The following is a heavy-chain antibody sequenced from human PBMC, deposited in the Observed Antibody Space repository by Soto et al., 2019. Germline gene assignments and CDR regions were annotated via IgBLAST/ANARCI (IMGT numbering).Heavy chain of an antibody. CDR3: AREGAIVGATAFEI. V-gene: IGHV3-21*01. CDR2: ISSSSSYI. Sequence: GGSLRLSCAASGFTFSSYSMNWVRQAPGKGLEWVSSISSSSSYIYYADSVQVRFTISRDNAKNSLYLQMNSLSAEVTSAYYCAREGAIVGATAFEIWGQGTMVTVSS. D-gene: IGHD1-26*01. J-gene: IGHJ3*02. CDR1: GFTFSSYS.